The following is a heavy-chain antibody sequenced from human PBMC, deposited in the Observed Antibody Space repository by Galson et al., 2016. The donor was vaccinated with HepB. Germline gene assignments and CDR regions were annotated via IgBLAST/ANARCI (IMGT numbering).Heavy chain of an antibody. D-gene: IGHD7-27*01. CDR3: ARVGPLGSYDY. CDR2: ISSYNGDT. J-gene: IGHJ4*02. Sequence: SVKVSCKASGYTFTNYGITWVRQAPGQGLEWMGWISSYNGDTHFAQKFQGRVTMTTDTSTSTVYMALRSLRYDNTAVYFCARVGPLGSYDYWGQGTLVTVSS. V-gene: IGHV1-18*01. CDR1: GYTFTNYG.